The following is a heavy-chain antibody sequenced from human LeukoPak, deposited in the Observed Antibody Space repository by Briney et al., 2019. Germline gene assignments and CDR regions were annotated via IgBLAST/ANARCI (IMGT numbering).Heavy chain of an antibody. CDR1: GGSISSSSYY. CDR3: SSYGSYRSPGNDY. V-gene: IGHV4-39*01. J-gene: IGHJ4*02. CDR2: FYYSWNT. D-gene: IGHD1-26*01. Sequence: LGTLSLTCTVCGGSISSSSYYGRWIRQPPGKGLEWMGSFYYSWNTYYNPSLKSRVTISVDTSKNQFSLTVSHLTAADTAVYYCSSYGSYRSPGNDYWGQGTLVTVSS.